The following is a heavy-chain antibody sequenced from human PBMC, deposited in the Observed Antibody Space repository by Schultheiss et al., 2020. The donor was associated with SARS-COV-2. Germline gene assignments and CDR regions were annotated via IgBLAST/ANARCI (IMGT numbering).Heavy chain of an antibody. J-gene: IGHJ4*02. V-gene: IGHV1-2*02. Sequence: ASVKVSCKASGYTFTSYGISWVRQAPGQGLEWMGWINPNSGGTNYAQKFQGRVTMTRDTSISTAYMELSRLRSDDTAVYYCARLRGGFDYWGQGTLVTVSS. CDR2: INPNSGGT. CDR1: GYTFTSYG. CDR3: ARLRGGFDY.